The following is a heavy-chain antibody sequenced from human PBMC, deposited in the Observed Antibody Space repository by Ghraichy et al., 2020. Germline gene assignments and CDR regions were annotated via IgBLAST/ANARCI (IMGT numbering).Heavy chain of an antibody. V-gene: IGHV1-69*13. D-gene: IGHD2-2*01. J-gene: IGHJ3*02. CDR3: ARGGIVVVPAAMDSFDI. CDR1: GGTFSRYV. CDR2: IIPIFGTA. Sequence: SVKVSCKASGGTFSRYVISWVRQAPGQGLEWVGGIIPIFGTANYAQKLQGRVTITADESTSTAYMELSSLRSEDTAVYYCARGGIVVVPAAMDSFDIWGQGTMVTVSS.